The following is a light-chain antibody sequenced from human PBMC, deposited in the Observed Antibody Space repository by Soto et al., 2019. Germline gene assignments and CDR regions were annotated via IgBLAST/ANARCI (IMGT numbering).Light chain of an antibody. CDR3: QQRSNWLET. Sequence: ILLPHSPAPLSLPPAERATLSCRASQSVSSYLAWYQQKPGQAPRLLIYDASNRATGIPARFSGSGSGTDFALTISSLESEDFAIYYCQQRSNWLETFGQGTKVDIK. V-gene: IGKV3-11*01. J-gene: IGKJ1*01. CDR1: QSVSSY. CDR2: DAS.